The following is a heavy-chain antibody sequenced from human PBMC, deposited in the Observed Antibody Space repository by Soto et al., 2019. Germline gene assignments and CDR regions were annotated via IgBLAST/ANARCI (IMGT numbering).Heavy chain of an antibody. CDR2: ISAYNGNT. CDR1: GYTFTSYG. CDR3: ARDVDTAMVLDPNYYYYMDV. J-gene: IGHJ6*03. Sequence: ASVKVSCKASGYTFTSYGISWVRQAPVQGPEWMGWISAYNGNTNYAQKLQGRVTMTTDTSTSTAYMELRSLRSDDTAVYYCARDVDTAMVLDPNYYYYMDVWGKGTTVTVSS. V-gene: IGHV1-18*01. D-gene: IGHD5-18*01.